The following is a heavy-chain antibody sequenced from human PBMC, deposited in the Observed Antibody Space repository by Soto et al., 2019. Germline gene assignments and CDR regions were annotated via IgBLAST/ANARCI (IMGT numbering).Heavy chain of an antibody. CDR3: AREGYSYGYYEAFDI. Sequence: GGSLRLSCAASGFTFSSYGMHWVRQAPGKGLEWVAVIWYDGSNKYYADSVKGRFTISRDNSKNTLYLQMNSLRAEDTAVYYCAREGYSYGYYEAFDIWGQGTMVTVSS. CDR1: GFTFSSYG. V-gene: IGHV3-33*01. CDR2: IWYDGSNK. D-gene: IGHD5-18*01. J-gene: IGHJ3*02.